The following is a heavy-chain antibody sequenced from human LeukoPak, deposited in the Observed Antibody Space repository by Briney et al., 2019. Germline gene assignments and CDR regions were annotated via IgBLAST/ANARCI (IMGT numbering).Heavy chain of an antibody. J-gene: IGHJ4*02. D-gene: IGHD3-16*02. CDR3: AREGGSYRPLDY. V-gene: IGHV4-4*02. Sequence: TLSLSSAVSGVSLTQINYWTGVRQPPGKGLEWIGEVNLQGGTNYNPSLLRRVAISGDTSANHVSLQMPSVTAADTVVYYCAREGGSYRPLDYSGQGTLDSVSS. CDR2: VNLQGGT. CDR1: GVSLTQINY.